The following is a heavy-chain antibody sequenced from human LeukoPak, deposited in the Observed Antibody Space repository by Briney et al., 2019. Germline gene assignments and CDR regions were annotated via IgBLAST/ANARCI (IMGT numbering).Heavy chain of an antibody. D-gene: IGHD2-15*01. CDR1: GGSISSGSYY. Sequence: SETLSLTCTVSGGSISSGSYYWSWIRQPAGKGLEWIGRIYTSGSTNYNPSLKSRVTISVDTSKNQFSLKLSSVTAADTAVYYCARHCSRGSCPLGFDYWGQGTLVTVSS. CDR2: IYTSGST. CDR3: ARHCSRGSCPLGFDY. J-gene: IGHJ4*02. V-gene: IGHV4-61*02.